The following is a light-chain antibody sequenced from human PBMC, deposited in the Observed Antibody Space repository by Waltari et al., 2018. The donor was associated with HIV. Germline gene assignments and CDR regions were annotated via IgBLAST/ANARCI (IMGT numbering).Light chain of an antibody. CDR2: EVS. CDR3: CSYTSSSTLV. J-gene: IGLJ2*01. V-gene: IGLV2-14*01. Sequence: QSALTQPASVSASPGPSITLSCTGTSSDVCAYDYVPWYQYHPGKAPKLMISEVSSRPSWVSNRFSGSKSGNTASLTISGLQAEDEADYYCCSYTSSSTLVFGGGTKLTVL. CDR1: SSDVCAYDY.